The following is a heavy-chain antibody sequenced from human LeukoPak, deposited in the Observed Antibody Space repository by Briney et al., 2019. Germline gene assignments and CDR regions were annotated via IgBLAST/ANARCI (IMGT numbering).Heavy chain of an antibody. CDR2: IYTSGST. CDR3: ARGDYDFWSGGFAAEY. CDR1: GGSISSYY. Sequence: PSETLSLTCTVSGGSISSYYWSWIRQPAGKGLEWIGRIYTSGSTNYNPSLKSRVTMSVDTSKNQFSLKLSSVTAADTAVYYCARGDYDFWSGGFAAEYWGQGTLVTVSS. V-gene: IGHV4-4*07. J-gene: IGHJ4*02. D-gene: IGHD3-3*01.